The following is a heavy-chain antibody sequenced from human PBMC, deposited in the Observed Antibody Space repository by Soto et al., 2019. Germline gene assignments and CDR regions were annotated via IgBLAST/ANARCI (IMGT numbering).Heavy chain of an antibody. Sequence: QVQLVQSGAEVKKPGASVKVSCKTSGYTFNEYYIHWMRQVPGQGPEWMGWINPNSGGTKFAKKFQGGIIRTRHPSTSTSYRELRWLRTGVTAGYFCAERLGGGGDCFYGMDVWGQGTAVTVSS. D-gene: IGHD3-10*01. CDR2: INPNSGGT. J-gene: IGHJ6*02. CDR1: GYTFNEYY. V-gene: IGHV1-2*02. CDR3: AERLGGGGDCFYGMDV.